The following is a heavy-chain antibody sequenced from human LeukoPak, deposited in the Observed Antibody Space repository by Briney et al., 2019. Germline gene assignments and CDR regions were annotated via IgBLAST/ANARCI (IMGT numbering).Heavy chain of an antibody. CDR2: INHSGST. CDR3: ARSVPRIAASSGRSKKTEVGWFDP. V-gene: IGHV4-34*01. CDR1: GGSFSGYY. J-gene: IGHJ5*02. D-gene: IGHD6-13*01. Sequence: TSETLSLTCAVYGGSFSGYYWSWIRQPPGKGLEWIGEINHSGSTNYNPSLKSRVTISVDTSKNQFSLKLSSVTAADTAVYYCARSVPRIAASSGRSKKTEVGWFDPWGQGTLVTVSS.